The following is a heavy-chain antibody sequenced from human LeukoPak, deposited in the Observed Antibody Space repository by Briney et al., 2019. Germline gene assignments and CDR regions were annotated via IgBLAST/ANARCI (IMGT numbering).Heavy chain of an antibody. V-gene: IGHV3-23*01. CDR3: ARGGCSSTSCYIHYYYYYMDV. CDR2: ITPSGDTT. Sequence: GGSLRLSCAASGFTFSSYAMSWVRQAPGKGLEWVSAITPSGDTTYYADSVKGRFTISRDYSKNTLYLQMNSLRAEDTAVYYCARGGCSSTSCYIHYYYYYMDVWGKGTTVTVSS. D-gene: IGHD2-2*02. CDR1: GFTFSSYA. J-gene: IGHJ6*03.